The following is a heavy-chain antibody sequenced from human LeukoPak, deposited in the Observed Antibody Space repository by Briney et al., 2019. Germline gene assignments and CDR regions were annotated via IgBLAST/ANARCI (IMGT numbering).Heavy chain of an antibody. CDR3: ARRSGNTWTNDY. Sequence: ASVKVSCKASVYTFTGYYIHWVRQAPGQGLEWMGWINPNSGGTSYAQKFQGRVTMTRDTSISTAYMELSSLRSDDSAVSYCARRSGNTWTNDYWGQGTLVTVSS. CDR1: VYTFTGYY. J-gene: IGHJ4*02. CDR2: INPNSGGT. D-gene: IGHD2-15*01. V-gene: IGHV1-2*02.